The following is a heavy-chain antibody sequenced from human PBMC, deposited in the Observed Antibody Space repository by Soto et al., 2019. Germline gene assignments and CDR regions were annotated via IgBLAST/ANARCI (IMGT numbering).Heavy chain of an antibody. V-gene: IGHV3-21*01. Sequence: PGGSLRLSCAASGFTFSSYSMNWVRQAPGKGLEWVSSISSSSSYIYYADSVKGRFTISRDNAKNSLYLQMNSLRAEDTAVYYCARDDYGVDAFDIWGQGTMVTVSS. CDR3: ARDDYGVDAFDI. D-gene: IGHD4-17*01. J-gene: IGHJ3*02. CDR2: ISSSSSYI. CDR1: GFTFSSYS.